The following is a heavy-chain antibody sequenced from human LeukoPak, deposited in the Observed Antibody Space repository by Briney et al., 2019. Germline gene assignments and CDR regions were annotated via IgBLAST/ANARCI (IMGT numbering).Heavy chain of an antibody. CDR3: AKSDCGSIGCKLLNY. Sequence: PEGSLRLSCAASGFSFNNYAMSWVRQAPGKGLEWVSSINNDGDATKYADSVKGRFTISRDNSKNTLSLQMNSLRAEDTALYYCAKSDCGSIGCKLLNYWGQGTLVTVSS. CDR1: GFSFNNYA. D-gene: IGHD2-2*01. V-gene: IGHV3-23*01. J-gene: IGHJ4*02. CDR2: INNDGDAT.